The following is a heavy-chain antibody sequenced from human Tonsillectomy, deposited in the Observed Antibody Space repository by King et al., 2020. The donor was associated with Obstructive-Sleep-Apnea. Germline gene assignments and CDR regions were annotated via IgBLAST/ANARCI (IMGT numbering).Heavy chain of an antibody. V-gene: IGHV2-70*01. CDR2: IDWDDDK. CDR1: GFSLSTSEMC. Sequence: QVTLKESGPALVKPTQTLTLTCTFSGFSLSTSEMCVSWIRQPPGKALEWLALIDWDDDKYYSTSLKTRLTFSKDTSNNQVVLTMTNMDPVDTATYYCARAAYVSGGDYYYYGMDVWGQGTTVTVSS. D-gene: IGHD3-16*01. J-gene: IGHJ6*02. CDR3: ARAAYVSGGDYYYYGMDV.